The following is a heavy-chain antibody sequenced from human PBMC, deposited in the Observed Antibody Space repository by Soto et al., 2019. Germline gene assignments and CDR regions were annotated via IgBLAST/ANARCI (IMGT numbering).Heavy chain of an antibody. V-gene: IGHV3-49*03. CDR1: GFTFGAYA. J-gene: IGHJ4*02. D-gene: IGHD5-12*01. CDR3: TRGMYTAYETAPLFFDF. CDR2: SRSKGYGGTT. Sequence: PRLSCTTSGFTFGAYALSWFRQAPGKGLEWVGFSRSKGYGGTTEFAASVRGRFTISRDDSNSIAYLQMNSLKTEDTAVYYCTRGMYTAYETAPLFFDFWGQGTLVTVSS.